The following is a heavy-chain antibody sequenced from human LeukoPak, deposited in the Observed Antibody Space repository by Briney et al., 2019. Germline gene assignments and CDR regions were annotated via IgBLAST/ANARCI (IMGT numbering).Heavy chain of an antibody. CDR1: GFTFSGSA. J-gene: IGHJ5*02. CDR3: ARDSVLLWFGELGGRPNWFDP. D-gene: IGHD3-10*01. V-gene: IGHV3-73*01. CDR2: IRSKANSYAT. Sequence: GGSLRLSCAASGFTFSGSAMHWVRQASGKGLEWVGRIRSKANSYATAYAASVKGRFTISRDDSKNTAYLQMNSLKTEDTAVYYCARDSVLLWFGELGGRPNWFDPWGQGTLVTVSS.